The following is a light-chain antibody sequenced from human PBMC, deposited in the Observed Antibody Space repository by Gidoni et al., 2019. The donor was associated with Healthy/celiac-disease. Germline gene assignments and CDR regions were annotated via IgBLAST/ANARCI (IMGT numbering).Light chain of an antibody. CDR2: DAS. Sequence: GDRVTITCRASQSISSWVAWYQQKTGKAHKLLIYDASRSESGVPSRFSGSGSGKEFTLTISRLQPDDAATYYCQQYNSYSPTFXPXTKVDIK. V-gene: IGKV1-5*01. CDR1: QSISSW. CDR3: QQYNSYSPT. J-gene: IGKJ3*01.